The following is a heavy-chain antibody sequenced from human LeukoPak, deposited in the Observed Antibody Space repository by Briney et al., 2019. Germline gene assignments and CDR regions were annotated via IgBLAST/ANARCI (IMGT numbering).Heavy chain of an antibody. V-gene: IGHV3-23*01. CDR2: ISASGSSI. Sequence: GGSLRLSCAASGFSFDNFAMNWVRQAPGKGLEWVSTISASGSSIFYADSVKGRFTIARDNSKNTVSLQMKSLRAEDTAVYYCVRLRRNSDTSGFYYYYDFWGQGTLVTVSS. D-gene: IGHD3-22*01. CDR1: GFSFDNFA. CDR3: VRLRRNSDTSGFYYYYDF. J-gene: IGHJ4*02.